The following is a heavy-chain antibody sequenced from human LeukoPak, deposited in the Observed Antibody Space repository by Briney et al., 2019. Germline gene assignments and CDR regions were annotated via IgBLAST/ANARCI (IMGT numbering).Heavy chain of an antibody. J-gene: IGHJ4*02. Sequence: GGSLRLSCAASGFTFSDHYMDWVRQAPGKGLEWVANIKQDGSEKYFVDSVKGRFTISRDNAKNSLYLQMNSLRAEDTAVYYCARELWFGEAMGAPDYWGQGTLVTVSS. V-gene: IGHV3-7*01. CDR1: GFTFSDHY. CDR2: IKQDGSEK. CDR3: ARELWFGEAMGAPDY. D-gene: IGHD3-10*01.